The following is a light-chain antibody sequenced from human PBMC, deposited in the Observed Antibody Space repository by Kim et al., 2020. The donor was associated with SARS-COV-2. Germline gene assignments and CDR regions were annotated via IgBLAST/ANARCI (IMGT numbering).Light chain of an antibody. J-gene: IGKJ5*01. Sequence: EIVLTQSPGTLSLSPGETATLSCRASQTVADNYVAWYRLRPGQPPRLLIYGALHRGTGIPDRFSGAASGTSFTLTISRLEPEDFTLYFCQQYGCSPITFGQGTRLKIK. CDR3: QQYGCSPIT. V-gene: IGKV3-20*01. CDR2: GAL. CDR1: QTVADNY.